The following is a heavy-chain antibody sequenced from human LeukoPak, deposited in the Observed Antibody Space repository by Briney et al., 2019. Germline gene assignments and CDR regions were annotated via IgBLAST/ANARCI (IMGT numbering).Heavy chain of an antibody. CDR2: IYHSGST. J-gene: IGHJ4*02. V-gene: IGHV4-39*07. CDR1: GGSISSSSYY. D-gene: IGHD3-22*01. CDR3: AREAVGYYDSSGYADY. Sequence: SETLSLTCTVSGGSISSSSYYWGWIRQPPGKGLEWMVSIYHSGSTYYNPSLKSRVTISVDTSKNQFSLKLSSVTAADTAVYYCAREAVGYYDSSGYADYWGQGTLVTVSS.